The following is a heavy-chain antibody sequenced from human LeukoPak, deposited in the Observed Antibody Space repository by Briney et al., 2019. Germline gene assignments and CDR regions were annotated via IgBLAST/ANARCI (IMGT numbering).Heavy chain of an antibody. V-gene: IGHV3-33*01. D-gene: IGHD3-9*01. J-gene: IGHJ4*02. CDR1: GFTFSSYG. CDR3: ARGDILTGSYFDY. Sequence: GGSLRLSCAASGFTFSSYGMHWVRQAPGKGLEWVAVIWYDGSNKYYADSVKGRFTISRDNAKNTLYLQMNSLRAEDTAVYYCARGDILTGSYFDYWGQGTLVTVSS. CDR2: IWYDGSNK.